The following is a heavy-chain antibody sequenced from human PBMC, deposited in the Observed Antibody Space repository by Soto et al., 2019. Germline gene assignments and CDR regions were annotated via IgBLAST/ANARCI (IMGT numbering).Heavy chain of an antibody. V-gene: IGHV3-23*01. Sequence: GGSLRLSCAASGFTFSSYAMSWVRQAPGKGLEWVSAISGSGGSTYYADSVKGRFTISRDNSKNTLYLQMNSLRAEDTAVYYCAKDLTPYHIVGATTSNFDYWGQGTLVTVSS. D-gene: IGHD1-26*01. CDR3: AKDLTPYHIVGATTSNFDY. J-gene: IGHJ4*02. CDR1: GFTFSSYA. CDR2: ISGSGGST.